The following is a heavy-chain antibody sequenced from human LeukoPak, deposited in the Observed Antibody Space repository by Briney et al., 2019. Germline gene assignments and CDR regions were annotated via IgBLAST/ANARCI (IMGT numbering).Heavy chain of an antibody. CDR1: GYTFTSYD. Sequence: ASVKVSCKASGYTFTSYDINWVRQATGQGLEWMGWMNPNSGNTGYAQKFQGRVTITRNTSISTAYMELSSLRSEVTAVYYSARALGSRLYYYYMDVWGKGTTVTVSS. CDR2: MNPNSGNT. D-gene: IGHD2-2*01. CDR3: ARALGSRLYYYYMDV. V-gene: IGHV1-8*03. J-gene: IGHJ6*03.